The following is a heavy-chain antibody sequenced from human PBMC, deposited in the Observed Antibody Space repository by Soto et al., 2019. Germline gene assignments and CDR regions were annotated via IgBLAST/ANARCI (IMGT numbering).Heavy chain of an antibody. CDR2: IDPRHSYT. CDR3: AFLAGATGAFDI. CDR1: GYSFTSYW. J-gene: IGHJ3*02. V-gene: IGHV5-10-1*01. Sequence: GESLKISCKGSGYSFTSYWISWVRQMPGKGLEWMVRIDPRHSYTNYSPSFPGHVTISADMSISTAYLQWSSLKASDTAMYYCAFLAGATGAFDIWGQGTMVTVSS. D-gene: IGHD1-26*01.